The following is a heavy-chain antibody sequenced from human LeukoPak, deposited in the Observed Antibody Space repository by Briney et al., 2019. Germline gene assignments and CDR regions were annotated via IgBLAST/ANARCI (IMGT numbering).Heavy chain of an antibody. D-gene: IGHD3-9*01. CDR2: IYYSGST. CDR3: ARHALDYDILTGYYKDYFDY. Sequence: PSETLSLTCAVYGGSFSGYYWSWIRQPPGKGLEWIGYIYYSGSTNYNPSLKSRVTISVDTSKNQFSLKLSSVTAADTAVYYCARHALDYDILTGYYKDYFDYWGQGTLVTVSS. V-gene: IGHV4-59*08. J-gene: IGHJ4*02. CDR1: GGSFSGYY.